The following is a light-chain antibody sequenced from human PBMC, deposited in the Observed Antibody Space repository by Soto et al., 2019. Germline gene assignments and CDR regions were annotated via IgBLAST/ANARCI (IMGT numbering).Light chain of an antibody. CDR1: SSDIGTYDY. CDR3: CSYGGGNNFYV. J-gene: IGLJ1*01. CDR2: EVS. Sequence: QPALTQPPSASGSPGQSVTISCTGTSSDIGTYDYVSWYQHLPDKAPKLIIYEVSKRPSGVPDRFSGSKSGNTASLTVSGLQAEDEGDYYCCSYGGGNNFYVFGTGTKLTVL. V-gene: IGLV2-8*01.